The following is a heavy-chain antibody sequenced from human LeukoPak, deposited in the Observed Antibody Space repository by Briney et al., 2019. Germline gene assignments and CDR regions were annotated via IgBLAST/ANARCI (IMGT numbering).Heavy chain of an antibody. D-gene: IGHD2-21*01. CDR3: ATIPTGGLVRAGVIDV. CDR1: GFTFSRHQ. V-gene: IGHV3-21*01. J-gene: IGHJ6*02. CDR2: ISATSTFI. Sequence: GGSLRLSCSASGFTFSRHQMTWVRQAPGKGLEWVSSISATSTFIEDADSVKGRFTISRDNAKNSVYLQMDSLKDEDTAVYYCATIPTGGLVRAGVIDVWGQGTTVTVSS.